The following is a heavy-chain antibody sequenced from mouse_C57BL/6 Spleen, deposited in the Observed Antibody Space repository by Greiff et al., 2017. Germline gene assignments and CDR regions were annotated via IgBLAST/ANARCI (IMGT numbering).Heavy chain of an antibody. CDR2: ISDGGSYT. J-gene: IGHJ3*01. Sequence: EVKLVESGGGLVKPGGSLKLSCAASGFTFSSYAMPWVRQTPEKRLEWVATISDGGSYTYYPDNVKGRYTISRDNAKINLYLQMSHLKSEDTAMYYCAREGGFSYWGPGTLVTVSA. CDR1: GFTFSSYA. CDR3: AREGGFSY. V-gene: IGHV5-4*01.